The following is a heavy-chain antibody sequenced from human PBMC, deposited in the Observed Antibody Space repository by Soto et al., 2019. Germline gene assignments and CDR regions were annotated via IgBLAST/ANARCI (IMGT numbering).Heavy chain of an antibody. Sequence: QVQLVQSGAEVKEPGASVRVSCKASGYTCINFDISWVLQAAGQGLEWLGWMNPGSGKTGNSSKSQGRGAMTRDDSTGRSQLEQSSLTSDDTAIYYSARMASAGTLNWLDPWGQGTLVTVSS. CDR2: MNPGSGKT. J-gene: IGHJ5*02. CDR1: GYTCINFD. D-gene: IGHD6-13*01. CDR3: ARMASAGTLNWLDP. V-gene: IGHV1-8*02.